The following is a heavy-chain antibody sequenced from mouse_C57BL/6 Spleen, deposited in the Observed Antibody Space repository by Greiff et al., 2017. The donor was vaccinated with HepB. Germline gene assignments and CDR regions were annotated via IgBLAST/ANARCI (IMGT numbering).Heavy chain of an antibody. Sequence: EVQLVESGGGLVKPGGSLKLSCAASGFTFSSYAMSWVRQTPEKRLEWVATISDGGSYTYYPDNVKGRFTISRDNAKNKLYLQMSQLKSEDTAMYYWARDKGYDYEDAYWGQGTLVTVSA. D-gene: IGHD2-4*01. J-gene: IGHJ3*01. V-gene: IGHV5-4*01. CDR2: ISDGGSYT. CDR3: ARDKGYDYEDAY. CDR1: GFTFSSYA.